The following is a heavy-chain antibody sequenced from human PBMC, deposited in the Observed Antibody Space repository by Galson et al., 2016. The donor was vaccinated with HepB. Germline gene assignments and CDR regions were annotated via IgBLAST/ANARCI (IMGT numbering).Heavy chain of an antibody. V-gene: IGHV5-51*01. CDR2: IYPGASDT. J-gene: IGHJ4*02. D-gene: IGHD6-13*01. Sequence: QSGAEVKQPGESLKISCKGSGYSFTNYWIGWVRQMPGKGLEWMGIIYPGASDTRYSPSFQGQVTISAVRSIGTAYLQWSSLKASDTAIYYCARHIGRIAAAGSDYWGPGTLVTVSS. CDR1: GYSFTNYW. CDR3: ARHIGRIAAAGSDY.